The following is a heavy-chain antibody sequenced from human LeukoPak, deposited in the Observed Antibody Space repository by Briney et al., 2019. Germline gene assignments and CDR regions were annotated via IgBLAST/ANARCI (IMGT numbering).Heavy chain of an antibody. D-gene: IGHD2-15*01. V-gene: IGHV5-51*01. CDR2: IYPGDSDT. J-gene: IGHJ4*02. Sequence: GESLKISCKGSGYSFTIYWIAWVRQMPGKGLEWMGIIYPGDSDTRYSPSFQGQVTMSADKSISTAYLQWSSLKASDTASYYCARRDCSGGSCLDYWGQGTLVTVSS. CDR3: ARRDCSGGSCLDY. CDR1: GYSFTIYW.